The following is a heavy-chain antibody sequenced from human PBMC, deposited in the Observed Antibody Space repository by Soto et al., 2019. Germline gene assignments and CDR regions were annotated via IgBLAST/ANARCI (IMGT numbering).Heavy chain of an antibody. CDR3: ARIDSSSWYDYYYYGMDV. CDR1: GGTFSSYA. D-gene: IGHD6-13*01. CDR2: IIPIFGTA. V-gene: IGHV1-69*12. Sequence: QVQLVQSGAEVKKPGSSVKVSCKASGGTFSSYAISWVRQAPGQGLEWMGWIIPIFGTANYAQKFQGRVTITADESTSTAYMELSRLRSEDTAVYYCARIDSSSWYDYYYYGMDVWGQGTTVTVSS. J-gene: IGHJ6*02.